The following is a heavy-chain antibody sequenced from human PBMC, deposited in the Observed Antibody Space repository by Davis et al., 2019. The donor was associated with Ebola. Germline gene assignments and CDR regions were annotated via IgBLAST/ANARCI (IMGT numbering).Heavy chain of an antibody. D-gene: IGHD3-3*01. V-gene: IGHV3-30-3*01. CDR3: ARGQYDFWSGISDAFDI. CDR1: GFTFSSYA. J-gene: IGHJ3*02. Sequence: GESLKISCAASGFTFSSYAVHWVRQAPGKGLDWVAVIAYDGSTEYYADSVRGRFTISRDNSKNTLYLQMNSLRADDTAVYYCARGQYDFWSGISDAFDIWGQGTMVTISS. CDR2: IAYDGSTE.